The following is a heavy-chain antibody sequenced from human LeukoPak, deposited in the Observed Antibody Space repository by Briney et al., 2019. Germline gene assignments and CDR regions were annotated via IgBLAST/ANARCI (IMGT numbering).Heavy chain of an antibody. CDR3: ATAPMMTFGGVIVTGRSFDNSGMDV. CDR2: IIPLFGST. J-gene: IGHJ6*04. Sequence: VASVKVSCKASGGNFNNFAITWVRQAPGQGLEWVGLIIPLFGSTDFAQQFQGRVTITADKSTTTVYLDLHNLRHEDTAVYYCATAPMMTFGGVIVTGRSFDNSGMDVWGIGTTVIVSS. CDR1: GGNFNNFA. V-gene: IGHV1-69*06. D-gene: IGHD3-16*02.